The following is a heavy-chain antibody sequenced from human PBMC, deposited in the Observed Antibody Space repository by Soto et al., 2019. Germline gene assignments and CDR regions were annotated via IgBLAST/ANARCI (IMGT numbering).Heavy chain of an antibody. Sequence: AESLKISCKGSGYSFTSYWIGWVRQMPGKGLEWMGIIYPGDSDTRYSPSFQGQVPISADKSISTAYLQWSSLKASDAAMYYCARFLAHLEWFLDVWGQGTTVTVSS. CDR2: IYPGDSDT. CDR1: GYSFTSYW. D-gene: IGHD3-3*01. V-gene: IGHV5-51*01. J-gene: IGHJ6*02. CDR3: ARFLAHLEWFLDV.